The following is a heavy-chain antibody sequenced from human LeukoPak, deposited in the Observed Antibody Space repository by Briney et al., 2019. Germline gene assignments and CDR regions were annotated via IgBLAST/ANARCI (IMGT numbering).Heavy chain of an antibody. CDR3: ARDPEGYDESGSGGWFDP. D-gene: IGHD5-12*01. Sequence: PSETLSLTWTVSGGSISSYYWSWIRQPPGKGLEWIGYIYYSGSTNYNPSLKSRVTISVDTSKNQFSLKLSSVTAADTAVYYCARDPEGYDESGSGGWFDPWGQGTLVTVSS. J-gene: IGHJ5*02. CDR2: IYYSGST. CDR1: GGSISSYY. V-gene: IGHV4-59*01.